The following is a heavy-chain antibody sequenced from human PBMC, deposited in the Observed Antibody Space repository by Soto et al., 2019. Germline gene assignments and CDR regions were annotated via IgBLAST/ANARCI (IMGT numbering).Heavy chain of an antibody. CDR3: TKLRNVLRFLEWSSGMAV. CDR2: ISDDGSNK. D-gene: IGHD3-3*01. Sequence: SLRLSCVASGFTFSNYGMHWVRQAPGKGLEWVAFISDDGSNKYYADSMRGRFTMSRDNSKRTLYLQMSSLRVEDTAVYYCTKLRNVLRFLEWSSGMAVWGQGTTVTVSS. J-gene: IGHJ6*02. V-gene: IGHV3-30*18. CDR1: GFTFSNYG.